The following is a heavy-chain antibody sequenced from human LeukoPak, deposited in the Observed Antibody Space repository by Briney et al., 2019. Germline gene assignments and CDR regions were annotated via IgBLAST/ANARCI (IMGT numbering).Heavy chain of an antibody. V-gene: IGHV4-34*01. CDR3: ARAYRGRDRYFDL. CDR2: INHSGST. D-gene: IGHD2-2*02. Sequence: SETLSLTCAVYGGSFSGYYWSWIRQPPGKGLEWIGEINHSGSTNYNPSLKSRVTISVDTSKNQFSLKLSSVTAADTAVYYCARAYRGRDRYFDLWGRGTLVTVS. CDR1: GGSFSGYY. J-gene: IGHJ2*01.